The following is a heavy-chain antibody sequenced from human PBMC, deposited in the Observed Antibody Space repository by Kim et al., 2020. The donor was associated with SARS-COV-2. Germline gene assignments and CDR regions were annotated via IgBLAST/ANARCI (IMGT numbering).Heavy chain of an antibody. Sequence: YYGDSLRGRFTISRDNSKNTQYLQRNSLGAEDTAIYYCARGPGYFYYALDVWGQGTTVTVSS. V-gene: IGHV3-53*01. J-gene: IGHJ6*02. CDR3: ARGPGYFYYALDV.